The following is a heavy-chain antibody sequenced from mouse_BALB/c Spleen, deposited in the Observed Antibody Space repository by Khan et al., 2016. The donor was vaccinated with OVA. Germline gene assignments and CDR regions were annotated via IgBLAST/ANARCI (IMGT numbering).Heavy chain of an antibody. Sequence: EVQLQESGPGLVKPSQSLSLTCTVTGYSITSGYGWNWIRQFPGNNLEWMGCISYSGSTNYNPSLKSRISITRDTSKNQFFLQLNSVTTEDTATYFCARTARIKYWGQGTTLTVSS. J-gene: IGHJ2*01. D-gene: IGHD1-2*01. CDR1: GYSITSGYG. CDR3: ARTARIKY. V-gene: IGHV3-2*02. CDR2: ISYSGST.